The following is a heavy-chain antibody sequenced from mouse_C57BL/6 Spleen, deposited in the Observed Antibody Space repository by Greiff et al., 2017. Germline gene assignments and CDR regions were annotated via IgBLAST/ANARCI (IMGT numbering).Heavy chain of an antibody. CDR3: ARWHDGYYLADY. J-gene: IGHJ2*01. CDR2: INPNNGGT. CDR1: GYTFTDYN. D-gene: IGHD2-3*01. V-gene: IGHV1-22*01. Sequence: VQLQQSGPELVKPGASVKMSCKASGYTFTDYNMHWVKQTHGKSLEWIGYINPNNGGTSYNQKFKGKATLTVNKSSSTAYMELRSLTSEDSAVYDCARWHDGYYLADYWGQGTTLTVSS.